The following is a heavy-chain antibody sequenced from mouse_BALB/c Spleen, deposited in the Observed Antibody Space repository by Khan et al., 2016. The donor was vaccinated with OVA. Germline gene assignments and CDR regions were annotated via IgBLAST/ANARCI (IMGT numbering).Heavy chain of an antibody. V-gene: IGHV2-6-1*01. CDR2: IWSDGST. D-gene: IGHD2-10*01. Sequence: QVQLKQSGPGLAAPSQSLSITCTISGFSLTNYGVHWIRQPPGKGLEWLVVIWSDGSTTYNSALQSRLTITKVNSQSQVFLKMNGLQTDDTAIYFGARQPYYHYNIMDYWGQGTSVTVSS. CDR1: GFSLTNYG. J-gene: IGHJ4*01. CDR3: ARQPYYHYNIMDY.